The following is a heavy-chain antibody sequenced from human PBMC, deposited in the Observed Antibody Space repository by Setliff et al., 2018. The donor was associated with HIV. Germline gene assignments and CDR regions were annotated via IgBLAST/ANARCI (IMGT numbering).Heavy chain of an antibody. CDR1: GFTFSDCS. CDR2: ITSTGSTI. CDR3: ARDWAMVRGVTTYYFDY. D-gene: IGHD3-10*01. J-gene: IGHJ4*02. Sequence: GGSLRLSCAASGFTFSDCSMNWVRQAPGKGLEWISYITSTGSTIFYADSVKGRFTISRDNDKNSVHLQMTSLRAEDTAVYYCARDWAMVRGVTTYYFDYWGQGTTVTVSS. V-gene: IGHV3-48*01.